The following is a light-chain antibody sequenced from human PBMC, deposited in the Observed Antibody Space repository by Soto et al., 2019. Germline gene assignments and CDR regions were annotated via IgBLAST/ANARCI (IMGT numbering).Light chain of an antibody. CDR1: QDVSGY. CDR3: QQYSSHAT. Sequence: AIRMTQSPSSLSASTGDRVTITCRASQDVSGYVAWYQQKPGKPPRLLIYAASTLQTGVPSRFSGSGSGTDFTLTITCQQSEDYATYYCQQYSSHATFGQGTRVEIK. V-gene: IGKV1-8*01. CDR2: AAS. J-gene: IGKJ1*01.